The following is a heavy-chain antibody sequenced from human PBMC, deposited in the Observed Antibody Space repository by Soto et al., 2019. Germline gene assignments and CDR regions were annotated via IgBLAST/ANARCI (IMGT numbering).Heavy chain of an antibody. D-gene: IGHD1-26*01. CDR1: GGTSNSYA. CDR2: IIPIFGTA. Sequence: QVQLVQSGAEVKKPGSSVKVSCKASGGTSNSYAISWVRQAPGQGLEWMRGIIPIFGTADYAQKFQGRVTITADESTSTAYMELSSLRSEDTAVYYCARHPVSGSYAYYYGMDVWGQGTTVTVSS. J-gene: IGHJ6*02. CDR3: ARHPVSGSYAYYYGMDV. V-gene: IGHV1-69*12.